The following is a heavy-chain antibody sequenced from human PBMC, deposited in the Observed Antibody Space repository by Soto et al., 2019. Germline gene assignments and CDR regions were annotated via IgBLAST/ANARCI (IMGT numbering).Heavy chain of an antibody. Sequence: GASEKVSCTASGDTFTAYYIHLMRQAPVQGLEWMGWINPDSGNTNYAQKFQERVTITRDMSTSTAYMELSSLRSEDTAVYYCAAGGGYSSGWPTYYYYYGMDVWGQGTTVTVSS. J-gene: IGHJ6*02. D-gene: IGHD6-19*01. CDR3: AAGGGYSSGWPTYYYYYGMDV. CDR1: GDTFTAYY. V-gene: IGHV1-2*02. CDR2: INPDSGNT.